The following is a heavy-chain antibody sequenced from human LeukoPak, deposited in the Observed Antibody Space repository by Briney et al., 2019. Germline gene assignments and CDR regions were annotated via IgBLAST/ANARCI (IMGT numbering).Heavy chain of an antibody. D-gene: IGHD4-17*01. CDR1: GFDLSTYE. Sequence: GGSLRLSCAASGFDLSTYEMNWVRQVPGKGLEWIADITISGHTKNYADSVKGRFTISRDNARTSLYLQMNSLRVEDTGVYYCARGDPYADLWGQGTLVTVSS. V-gene: IGHV3-48*03. J-gene: IGHJ5*02. CDR3: ARGDPYADL. CDR2: ITISGHTK.